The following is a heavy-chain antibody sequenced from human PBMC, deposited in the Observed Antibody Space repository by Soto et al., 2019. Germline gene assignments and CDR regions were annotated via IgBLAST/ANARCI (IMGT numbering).Heavy chain of an antibody. J-gene: IGHJ5*02. CDR2: ISGSGGST. V-gene: IGHV3-23*01. Sequence: PGGSLRLSCAASGFTFSSYAMSWVRQAPGKGLEWVSAISGSGGSTYYADSVKGRFTISRDNSKNTLYLQMNSLRAEDTAVYYCAKDSTISPWGLPDNWFDPWGQGTLVTVSS. D-gene: IGHD4-17*01. CDR1: GFTFSSYA. CDR3: AKDSTISPWGLPDNWFDP.